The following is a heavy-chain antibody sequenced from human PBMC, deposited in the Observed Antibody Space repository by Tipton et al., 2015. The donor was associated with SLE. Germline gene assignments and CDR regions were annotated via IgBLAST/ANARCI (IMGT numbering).Heavy chain of an antibody. CDR3: ARGRVLTHYFDASGIYNAFDI. J-gene: IGHJ3*02. CDR2: VYPGDSDT. CDR1: GYSFSTYW. V-gene: IGHV5-51*03. Sequence: QLVQSGAEVKNPGESLKISREGSGYSFSTYWIGWVRQLPGRGLEWMGIVYPGDSDTRYSPSFQGQVTISVDRSISTTSLQWASLKASDTAMYYCARGRVLTHYFDASGIYNAFDIWGQGTMVTVSS. D-gene: IGHD3-9*01.